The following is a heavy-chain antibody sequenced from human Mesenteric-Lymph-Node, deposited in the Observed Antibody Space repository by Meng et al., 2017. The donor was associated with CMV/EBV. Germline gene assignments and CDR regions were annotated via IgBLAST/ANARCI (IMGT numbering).Heavy chain of an antibody. Sequence: GGSLRLSCAASGFTFSSYAMHWVRQAPGKGLEWVAVISYDGSNKYYADSVKGRFTISRDNSKNTLYLQMNSLRAEDTAVYYCASIGALLGYCSGGSCRSGWFDPWGQGTLVTVSS. D-gene: IGHD2-15*01. V-gene: IGHV3-30-3*01. CDR3: ASIGALLGYCSGGSCRSGWFDP. CDR2: ISYDGSNK. CDR1: GFTFSSYA. J-gene: IGHJ5*02.